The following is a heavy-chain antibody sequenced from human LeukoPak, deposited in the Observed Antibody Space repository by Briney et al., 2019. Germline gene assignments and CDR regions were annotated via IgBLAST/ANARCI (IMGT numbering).Heavy chain of an antibody. J-gene: IGHJ6*04. Sequence: SETLSLTCAVYGASFSGYYWSWIRQPPGKGLEWIGEINHSGSTNYNPSLKSRVTISVDTSKNQFSLKLSSVTAADTAVYYCARDGSSGRGYYYYYGMDVWGEGTTVTVSS. CDR2: INHSGST. D-gene: IGHD3-22*01. CDR3: ARDGSSGRGYYYYYGMDV. V-gene: IGHV4-34*01. CDR1: GASFSGYY.